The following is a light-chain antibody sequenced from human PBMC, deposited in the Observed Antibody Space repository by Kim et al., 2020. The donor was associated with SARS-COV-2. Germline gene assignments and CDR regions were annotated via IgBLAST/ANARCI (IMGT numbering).Light chain of an antibody. CDR1: QSVSSSY. CDR2: GAS. Sequence: PGERATLSCRASQSVSSSYLAWDQQKHGQAPRLLIYGASSRATGIPDRFSGSGYGTDFTLTISRLEPEDFAVYYCQQYGSSPLTFGQGTKVDIK. CDR3: QQYGSSPLT. V-gene: IGKV3-20*01. J-gene: IGKJ1*01.